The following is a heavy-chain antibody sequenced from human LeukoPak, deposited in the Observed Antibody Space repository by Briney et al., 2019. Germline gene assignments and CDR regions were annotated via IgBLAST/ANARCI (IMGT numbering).Heavy chain of an antibody. CDR2: IYHSGTT. D-gene: IGHD6-13*01. CDR1: GGSISSSNW. CDR3: ASQYSSSEGAFDI. Sequence: LETLSLTCAVSGGSISSSNWWSWVRQPPGKGLEWIGEIYHSGTTNYNPSLKSRVTTSVDKSKNQFSLKLTSVTAADTAVYYCASQYSSSEGAFDIWGQGTMVTVSS. V-gene: IGHV4-4*02. J-gene: IGHJ3*02.